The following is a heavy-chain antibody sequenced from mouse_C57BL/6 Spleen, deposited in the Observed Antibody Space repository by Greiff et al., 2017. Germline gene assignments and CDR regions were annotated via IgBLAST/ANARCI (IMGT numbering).Heavy chain of an antibody. Sequence: QVQLKESGAELVKPGASVKISCKASGYAFSSYWMNWVKQRPGKGLEWIGQIYPGDGDTNYNGKFKGKATLTADKSSSTAYMQLSSLTAEDSAVYFCAREGHATGYFDVWGTGTTVTVSS. CDR3: AREGHATGYFDV. D-gene: IGHD3-3*01. J-gene: IGHJ1*03. CDR1: GYAFSSYW. CDR2: IYPGDGDT. V-gene: IGHV1-80*01.